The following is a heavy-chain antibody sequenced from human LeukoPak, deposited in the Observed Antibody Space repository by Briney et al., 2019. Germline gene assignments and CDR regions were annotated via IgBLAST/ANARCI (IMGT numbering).Heavy chain of an antibody. CDR3: ARSVGATPLDY. D-gene: IGHD1-26*01. V-gene: IGHV5-51*01. J-gene: IGHJ4*02. Sequence: GESLKISCTGSGYSFSGYWIVWVRQMPGKGLEWMGIIYPSDSATTYSPSFQGQVTISADKSISTAYLQWSSLKASDTAVYYCARSVGATPLDYWGQGTLVTVSS. CDR2: IYPSDSAT. CDR1: GYSFSGYW.